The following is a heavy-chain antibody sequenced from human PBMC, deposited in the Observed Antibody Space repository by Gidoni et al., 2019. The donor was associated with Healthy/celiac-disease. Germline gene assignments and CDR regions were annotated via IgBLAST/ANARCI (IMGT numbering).Heavy chain of an antibody. J-gene: IGHJ4*02. CDR2: IYFSGST. CDR1: GGSISSYY. V-gene: IGHV4-59*01. D-gene: IGHD3-10*01. CDR3: AGVPHYGSGMN. Sequence: QVQLQESGPGLVKPSETPSLTCTVPGGSISSYYWSWIRQPPGKGLEWIGYIYFSGSTNYNPSLKSRVTITVDTSKNQFSLRLSSVTAADTAVYYCAGVPHYGSGMNWGQGTLVTVSS.